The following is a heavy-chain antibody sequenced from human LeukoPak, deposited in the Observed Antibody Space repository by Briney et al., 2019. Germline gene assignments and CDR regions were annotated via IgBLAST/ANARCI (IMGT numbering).Heavy chain of an antibody. CDR1: GFTFSSYG. Sequence: GRSLRLSCAASGFTFSSYGMHWVRQAPGKGLEWVAVISYDGSNKYYADSVKGRFTISRDNSKNTLYLQMNSLRAEDTAVYYCAKDADYGDYVGGFDYWGQGTLVTVSS. CDR2: ISYDGSNK. D-gene: IGHD4-17*01. CDR3: AKDADYGDYVGGFDY. V-gene: IGHV3-30*18. J-gene: IGHJ4*02.